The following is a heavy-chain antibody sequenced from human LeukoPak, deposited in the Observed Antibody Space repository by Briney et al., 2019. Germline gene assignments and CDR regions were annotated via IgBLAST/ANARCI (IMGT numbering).Heavy chain of an antibody. Sequence: PGGSLRLSCAASGFTFSTYWMSWAPQAPGKGLECVANIKQDGSEKYYVDSVKGRFTISRDNAKNSLYLEMDSATAEDTAVYYCARGGGNFEYWGQGTLVTVSS. V-gene: IGHV3-7*01. D-gene: IGHD3-16*01. CDR3: ARGGGNFEY. CDR1: GFTFSTYW. J-gene: IGHJ4*02. CDR2: IKQDGSEK.